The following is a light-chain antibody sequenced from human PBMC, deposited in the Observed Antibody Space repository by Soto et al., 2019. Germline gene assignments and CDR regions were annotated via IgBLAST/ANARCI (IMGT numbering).Light chain of an antibody. CDR3: GTWDSSLSAVV. Sequence: QSVLMQPPSVSAAPGQKVTISCSGSSSNIGNNYVSWYQQLPGTAPKLLIYDNNKGPSGIPDRFSGSKSGTSATLGITGLQTGDEADYYCGTWDSSLSAVVFGGGTKVTVL. CDR1: SSNIGNNY. V-gene: IGLV1-51*01. CDR2: DNN. J-gene: IGLJ2*01.